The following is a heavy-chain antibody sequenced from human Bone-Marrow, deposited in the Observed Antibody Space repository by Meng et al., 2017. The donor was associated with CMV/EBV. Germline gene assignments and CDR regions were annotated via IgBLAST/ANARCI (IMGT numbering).Heavy chain of an antibody. CDR2: ISYDGSNK. D-gene: IGHD1-1*01. Sequence: QVHLVESGGGVVQPGKSLRLSCAASGFTFSSYAMHWVRQAPGKGLEWVAVISYDGSNKYYADSVKGRFTISRDNSKNTLYLQMNSLRAEDTAVYYCARVAGPRAERGYFDYWGQGTLVTVSS. V-gene: IGHV3-30-3*01. CDR1: GFTFSSYA. CDR3: ARVAGPRAERGYFDY. J-gene: IGHJ4*02.